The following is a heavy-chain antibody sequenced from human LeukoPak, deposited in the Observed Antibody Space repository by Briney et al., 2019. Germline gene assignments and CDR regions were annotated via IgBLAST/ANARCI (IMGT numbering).Heavy chain of an antibody. CDR3: ARGRRDYDILTGYLPSYYMDV. J-gene: IGHJ6*03. D-gene: IGHD3-9*01. CDR2: IHYSGST. V-gene: IGHV4-39*07. Sequence: SETLSLTCTVSGGSISSSSYYWGWIRQPPGKGLEWIGSIHYSGSTNYNPSLKSRVTISVDTSKNQFSLKLRSVTAADTAVYCCARGRRDYDILTGYLPSYYMDVWGKGTTVTISS. CDR1: GGSISSSSYY.